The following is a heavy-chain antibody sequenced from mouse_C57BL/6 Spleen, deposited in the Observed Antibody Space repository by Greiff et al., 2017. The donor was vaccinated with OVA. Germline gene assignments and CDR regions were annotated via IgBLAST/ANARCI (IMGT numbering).Heavy chain of an antibody. CDR2: IYPGDGDT. CDR1: GYAFSSYW. J-gene: IGHJ4*01. CDR3: ARRDREDAMDY. V-gene: IGHV1-80*01. Sequence: QVHVKQSGAELVKPGASVKISCKASGYAFSSYWMNWVKQRPGKGLEWIGQIYPGDGDTNYNGKFKGKATLTADKSSSTAYMQLSSLTSEDSAVYFCARRDREDAMDYWGQGTSVTVSS.